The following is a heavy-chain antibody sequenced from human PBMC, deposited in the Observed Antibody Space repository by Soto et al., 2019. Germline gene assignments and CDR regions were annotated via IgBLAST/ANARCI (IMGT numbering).Heavy chain of an antibody. J-gene: IGHJ4*02. CDR2: ISAYNGNT. CDR1: GYTFTSYG. CDR3: AKTQGARGGPRYGDYDY. V-gene: IGHV1-18*01. D-gene: IGHD4-17*01. Sequence: ASVKVSCKASGYTFTSYGISWVRQAPGQGLEWMGWISAYNGNTNYAQKLQGRVTMTTDTSTSTAYMELRSLRSDDTAVYCCAKTQGARGGPRYGDYDYWGQGTLVTVSS.